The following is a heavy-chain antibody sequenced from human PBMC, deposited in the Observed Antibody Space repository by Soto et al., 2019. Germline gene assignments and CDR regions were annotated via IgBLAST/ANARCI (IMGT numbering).Heavy chain of an antibody. V-gene: IGHV3-23*01. D-gene: IGHD3-22*01. Sequence: LRLSCVASGFTFSRNAMIWVRQAPLKGLEWVSAISSTGGSTYYADSVKCRFTISRDTSKNTLYLQMNSLRAEDTAVYYCAKDLRDSSGYYYYIDYWGQGTLVTVSS. CDR3: AKDLRDSSGYYYYIDY. J-gene: IGHJ4*02. CDR2: ISSTGGST. CDR1: GFTFSRNA.